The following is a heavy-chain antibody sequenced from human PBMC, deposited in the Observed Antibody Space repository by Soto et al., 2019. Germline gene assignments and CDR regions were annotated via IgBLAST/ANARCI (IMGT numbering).Heavy chain of an antibody. Sequence: ASVKVSCKASGYTFTRYTMHWVRQAPGQRLEWMGWINAGNGYTKYSQKFQGRVTITRDTSASTAYMELSSLRSEDTAVYYCARVYSEYSSSFFDYWGQGALVTVSS. D-gene: IGHD6-6*01. CDR2: INAGNGYT. V-gene: IGHV1-3*01. CDR1: GYTFTRYT. J-gene: IGHJ4*02. CDR3: ARVYSEYSSSFFDY.